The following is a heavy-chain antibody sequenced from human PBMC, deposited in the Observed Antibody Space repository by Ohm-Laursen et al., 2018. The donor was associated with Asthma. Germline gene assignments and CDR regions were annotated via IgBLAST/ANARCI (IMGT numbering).Heavy chain of an antibody. D-gene: IGHD1-26*01. Sequence: SLRLSCSATKFTFSNHWMNWVRQAPGKGLEWVANINPDGRETRHVDSVRGRFTVSRDNAKDSLYLEMNSLRVEDTAVYYCVTDAWWSYVHWGLGTLVTVSS. J-gene: IGHJ4*02. CDR1: KFTFSNHW. CDR2: INPDGRET. CDR3: VTDAWWSYVH. V-gene: IGHV3-7*01.